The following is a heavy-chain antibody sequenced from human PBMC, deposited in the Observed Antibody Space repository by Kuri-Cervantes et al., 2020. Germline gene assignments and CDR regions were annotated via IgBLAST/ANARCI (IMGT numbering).Heavy chain of an antibody. J-gene: IGHJ5*02. D-gene: IGHD2-21*01. V-gene: IGHV1-69*13. CDR3: ARAAGAYCDGDCHNRFDP. CDR1: GYTFTSYD. Sequence: SVKVSCKASGYTFTSYDINWVRQAPGQGLEWMGGIIPIFGTANYAQKFQGRVTITADESTSTAYMELSSLRSADTAMYYCARAAGAYCDGDCHNRFDPWGQGTLVTVSS. CDR2: IIPIFGTA.